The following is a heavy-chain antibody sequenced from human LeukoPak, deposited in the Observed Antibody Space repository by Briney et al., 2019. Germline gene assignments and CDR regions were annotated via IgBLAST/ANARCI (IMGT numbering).Heavy chain of an antibody. J-gene: IGHJ4*02. V-gene: IGHV4-59*01. Sequence: SETLSLTCAVYGGSFSGYYWSWIRQPPGKGLEWIGYIYYSGSTNYNPSLKSRVTISVDTSKNQFSLKLSSVTAADTAVYYCASYDSSGYYPFWHWGQGTLVTVSS. CDR2: IYYSGST. CDR3: ASYDSSGYYPFWH. CDR1: GGSFSGYY. D-gene: IGHD3-22*01.